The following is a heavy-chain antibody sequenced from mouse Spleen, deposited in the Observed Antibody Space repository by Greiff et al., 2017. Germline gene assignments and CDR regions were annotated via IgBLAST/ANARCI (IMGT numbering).Heavy chain of an antibody. D-gene: IGHD1-1*01. V-gene: IGHV3-6*01. Sequence: DVKLVESGPGLVKPSQSLSLTCSVTGYSITSGYYWNWIRQFPGNKLEWMGYISYDGSNNYNPSLKNRISITRDTSKNQFFLKLNSVTTEDTATYYCVCYGSSSGFDYWGQGTTLTVSS. CDR2: ISYDGSN. CDR3: VCYGSSSGFDY. J-gene: IGHJ2*01. CDR1: GYSITSGYY.